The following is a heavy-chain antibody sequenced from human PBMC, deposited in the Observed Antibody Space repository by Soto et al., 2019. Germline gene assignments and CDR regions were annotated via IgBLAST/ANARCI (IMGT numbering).Heavy chain of an antibody. J-gene: IGHJ6*02. V-gene: IGHV1-69*13. CDR2: IIPIFGTA. Sequence: SVKVSCKASGGTFSSYAISWVRQAPGQGLEWMGGIIPIFGTANYAQKFQGRVTITADESTSTAYMELSSLRSEDTAVYYCARGKWELYYYYGMDVWGQGTTVTVSS. D-gene: IGHD1-26*01. CDR3: ARGKWELYYYYGMDV. CDR1: GGTFSSYA.